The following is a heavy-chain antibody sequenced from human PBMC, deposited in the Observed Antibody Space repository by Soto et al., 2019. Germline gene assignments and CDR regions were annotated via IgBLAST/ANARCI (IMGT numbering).Heavy chain of an antibody. CDR3: ARDEGLSYYYYGRDF. D-gene: IGHD3-16*01. V-gene: IGHV4-30-4*01. CDR1: GGSISSGDYY. CDR2: IYYSGST. Sequence: QVQLQESGPGLVKPSQTLSLTCTVSGGSISSGDYYWSWIRQPPGKGLEWIGYIYYSGSTYYNPSLKSRVTISVDTSKNQFSLKLSSVTAADTAVYYCARDEGLSYYYYGRDFWGQGTTVTVSS. J-gene: IGHJ6*02.